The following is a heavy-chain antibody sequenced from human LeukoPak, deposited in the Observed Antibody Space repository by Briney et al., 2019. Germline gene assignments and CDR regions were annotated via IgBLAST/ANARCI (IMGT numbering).Heavy chain of an antibody. CDR2: IWYDGSNK. CDR3: ARDQGYNWFDP. J-gene: IGHJ5*02. Sequence: GGSLRLSCAASGFTFSSYGMHWVRQAPGKGLEWVAVIWYDGSNKYCADSVKGRFTISRDNSKNTLYLQMNSLRAEDTAVYYCARDQGYNWFDPWGQGTLVTVSS. CDR1: GFTFSSYG. V-gene: IGHV3-33*01.